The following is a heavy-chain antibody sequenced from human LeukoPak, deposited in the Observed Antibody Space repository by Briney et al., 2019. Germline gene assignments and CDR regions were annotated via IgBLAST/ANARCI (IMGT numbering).Heavy chain of an antibody. CDR2: IYSSGNT. Sequence: PSETLSLTCSVSGGSISSNFWSWIRQPAGKGLEWIGRIYSSGNTDYNPSLKSRVTMSVDTSKNQFSLKLSSVTAADTAVYYCARLGSWFDPWGQGTLVSVSS. V-gene: IGHV4-4*07. CDR3: ARLGSWFDP. J-gene: IGHJ5*02. CDR1: GGSISSNF.